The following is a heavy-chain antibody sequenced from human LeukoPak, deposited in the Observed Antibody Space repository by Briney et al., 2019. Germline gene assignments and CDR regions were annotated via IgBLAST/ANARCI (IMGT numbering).Heavy chain of an antibody. D-gene: IGHD2-15*01. V-gene: IGHV3-13*01. CDR1: GFTFSNYD. J-gene: IGHJ6*03. Sequence: GGSLRLSCAASGFTFSNYDMHWVRQATGKGLEWVSAIGTAGDTYYPGSVKGRFTISRENAKNSLYLQMNSLRAGDTAVYYCARDRGGGHMDAWGKGTTVTISS. CDR3: ARDRGGGHMDA. CDR2: IGTAGDT.